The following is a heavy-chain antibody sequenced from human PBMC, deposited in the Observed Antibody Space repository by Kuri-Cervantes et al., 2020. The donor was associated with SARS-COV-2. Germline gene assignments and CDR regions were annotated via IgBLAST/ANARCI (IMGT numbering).Heavy chain of an antibody. Sequence: GESLKISCAASGFTFSSYAMSWVRQAPGKGLEWVSYISSSSTIYYADSVKGRFTISRDNAKNSLYLQMNSLRAEDTAVYYCARAFEGYYYYMDVWGKGTTVTVSS. D-gene: IGHD3-9*01. CDR1: GFTFSSYA. CDR3: ARAFEGYYYYMDV. J-gene: IGHJ6*03. CDR2: ISSSSTI. V-gene: IGHV3-48*01.